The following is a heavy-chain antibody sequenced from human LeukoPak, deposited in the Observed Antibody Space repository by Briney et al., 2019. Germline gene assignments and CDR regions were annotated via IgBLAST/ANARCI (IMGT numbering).Heavy chain of an antibody. CDR1: GFTFDDYA. J-gene: IGHJ6*02. CDR2: ISWNSGSI. V-gene: IGHV3-9*01. D-gene: IGHD3-22*01. Sequence: GRSLRLSCAASGFTFDDYAMHWVRQAPGKGLEWVSGISWNSGSIGYADSVKGRFTISRDNSKNTLYLQMNSLRAEDTAVYYCARDGPMIVVVPDSYYYYGMDVWGQGTTVTVSS. CDR3: ARDGPMIVVVPDSYYYYGMDV.